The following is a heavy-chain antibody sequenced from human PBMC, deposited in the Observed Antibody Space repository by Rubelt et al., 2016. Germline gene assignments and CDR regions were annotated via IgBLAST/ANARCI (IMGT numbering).Heavy chain of an antibody. V-gene: IGHV4-39*01. CDR3: ARLKLVPYVNWYFDL. CDR2: IYYSGST. Sequence: QLQLQESGPGLVKPSETLSLTCTVSGGSISSSSYYWGWIRQPPGKGLEWIGSIYYSGSTYYKPSLGWRVTISVAPSKNPFSLKLSSVTAADTAVYYCARLKLVPYVNWYFDLWGRGTLVTVSS. CDR1: GGSISSSSYY. J-gene: IGHJ2*01. D-gene: IGHD6-13*01.